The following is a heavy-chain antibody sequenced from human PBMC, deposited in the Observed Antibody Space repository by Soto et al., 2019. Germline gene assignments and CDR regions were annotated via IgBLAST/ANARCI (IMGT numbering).Heavy chain of an antibody. CDR3: ARGLPTMVRGVIIFGYFDY. CDR1: GGSISSGGYS. V-gene: IGHV4-30-2*01. J-gene: IGHJ4*02. D-gene: IGHD3-10*01. CDR2: IYHSGST. Sequence: KPSETLSLTCAVSGGSISSGGYSWSWIRQPPGKGLEWIGYIYHSGSTYYNPSLKSRVTISVDRSKNQFSLKLSSVTAADTAVYYRARGLPTMVRGVIIFGYFDYWGQGTLVTVSS.